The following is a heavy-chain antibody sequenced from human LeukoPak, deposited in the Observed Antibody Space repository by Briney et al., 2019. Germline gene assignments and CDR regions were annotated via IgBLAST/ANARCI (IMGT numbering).Heavy chain of an antibody. V-gene: IGHV4-59*12. Sequence: SETLSLTCTVSGGSISSYYWSWIRQPPGKGLEWIGYMCYSGSTYYNTPLKSRVTISIDTTKNQFSLKLSSVTAADTAVYYCARSRESAGGTGLVGVWGKGTTVTVSS. CDR1: GGSISSYY. CDR3: ARSRESAGGTGLVGV. J-gene: IGHJ6*04. D-gene: IGHD3-3*01. CDR2: MCYSGST.